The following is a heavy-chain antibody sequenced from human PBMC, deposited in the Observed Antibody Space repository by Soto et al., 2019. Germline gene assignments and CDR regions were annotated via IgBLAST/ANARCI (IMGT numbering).Heavy chain of an antibody. Sequence: QVQLVQSGAEVKKPGSSVTVSCKASGGTFSSYTISWVRQAPGQGLEWMGGIIPIFGTANYAQKVQGRVTITADESTSTAYMEWSSLRSEDTAVYYCARGNHRWLQLWYFDLWGRGTLVTVSS. J-gene: IGHJ2*01. V-gene: IGHV1-69*12. D-gene: IGHD5-12*01. CDR3: ARGNHRWLQLWYFDL. CDR2: IIPIFGTA. CDR1: GGTFSSYT.